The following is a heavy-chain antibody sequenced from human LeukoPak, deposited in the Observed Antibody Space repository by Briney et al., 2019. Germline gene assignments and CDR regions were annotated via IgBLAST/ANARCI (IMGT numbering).Heavy chain of an antibody. V-gene: IGHV1-69*05. Sequence: SVKVSCKASGGTFSSYAISWVRQAPGQGLEWMGGIIPIFGTANYAQKFQGRVTITTDESTSTAYMELSSLRSEDTAVYYCARLADYGSSGYPFDYWGQGTLVTVSS. CDR1: GGTFSSYA. D-gene: IGHD3-22*01. CDR2: IIPIFGTA. CDR3: ARLADYGSSGYPFDY. J-gene: IGHJ4*02.